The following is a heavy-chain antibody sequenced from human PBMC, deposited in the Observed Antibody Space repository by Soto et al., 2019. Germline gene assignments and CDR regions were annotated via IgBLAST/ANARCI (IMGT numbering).Heavy chain of an antibody. CDR2: ISAYNGNT. D-gene: IGHD3-10*01. Sequence: GASVKVSCKASGYTFTNYGISWVRQAPGQGLEWMGWISAYNGNTNYAQKLQGRVTMTTDTSTSTAYMELRSLRSDDTAVYYCARMNGDYYGSGSPQNWFDPWGQGTLVTVSS. V-gene: IGHV1-18*01. CDR1: GYTFTNYG. J-gene: IGHJ5*02. CDR3: ARMNGDYYGSGSPQNWFDP.